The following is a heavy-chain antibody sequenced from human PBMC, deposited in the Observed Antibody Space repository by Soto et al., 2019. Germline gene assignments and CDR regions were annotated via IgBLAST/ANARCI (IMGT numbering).Heavy chain of an antibody. CDR3: ARGIFYDFGAPGAFDI. V-gene: IGHV1-2*04. D-gene: IGHD3-3*01. J-gene: IGHJ3*02. CDR1: GYTFTGYY. CDR2: INPNSGGT. Sequence: ASVKVSRKASGYTFTGYYMHWVRQAPGQGLEWMGWINPNSGGTNYAQKFQGWVTMTRDTSISTAYMELSRLRSDDTAVYYCARGIFYDFGAPGAFDIWGQGTMVTVSS.